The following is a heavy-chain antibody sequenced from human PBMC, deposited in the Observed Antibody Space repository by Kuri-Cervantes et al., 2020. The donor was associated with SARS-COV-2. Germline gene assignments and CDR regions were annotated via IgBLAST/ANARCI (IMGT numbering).Heavy chain of an antibody. Sequence: ASVKVSCKASGYTFNIYDINWVRQATGQGLEWMGWMNPNSGVTGYAQKFQGRVTMTRDTSTSTVYMELSSLTSEDTAIYYCYCAPKEGFDSWGQGTLVTVSS. CDR3: YCAPKEGFDS. D-gene: IGHD2-21*01. J-gene: IGHJ4*02. V-gene: IGHV1-8*02. CDR1: GYTFNIYD. CDR2: MNPNSGVT.